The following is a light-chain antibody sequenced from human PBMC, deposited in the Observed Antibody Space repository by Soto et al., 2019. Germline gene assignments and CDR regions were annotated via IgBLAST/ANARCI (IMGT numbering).Light chain of an antibody. CDR1: QTITTY. Sequence: DIQMTQSPSSLSASVGDRVTITCRASQTITTYLNWYQHKPGKAPKLLIYAAISLQSGVPSRLSGSGSGTDFTLTISSLQPEDFATYYCQQTYSTPHTFGQGPKVEIK. CDR2: AAI. V-gene: IGKV1-39*01. CDR3: QQTYSTPHT. J-gene: IGKJ2*01.